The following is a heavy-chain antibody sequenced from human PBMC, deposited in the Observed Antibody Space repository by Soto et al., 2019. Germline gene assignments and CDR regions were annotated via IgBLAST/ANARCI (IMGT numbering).Heavy chain of an antibody. CDR2: ISYDGNNK. J-gene: IGHJ4*01. V-gene: IGHV3-30*18. CDR3: AKEKEASIYDFWTGYSFGYFDY. Sequence: GGSLRFSCAASGFTFSSYGMHWVRQAPGKGLEWVAVISYDGNNKYYADSVKGRFTISRDNSKNTLYLQMNGLRAEDTAVYYCAKEKEASIYDFWTGYSFGYFDYWGHGTLVTVSS. CDR1: GFTFSSYG. D-gene: IGHD3-3*01.